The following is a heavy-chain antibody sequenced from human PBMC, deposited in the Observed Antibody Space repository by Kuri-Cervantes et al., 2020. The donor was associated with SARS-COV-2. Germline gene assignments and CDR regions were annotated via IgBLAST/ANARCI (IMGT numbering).Heavy chain of an antibody. Sequence: ASVKVSCKASGYTFSDHYMYWVRQAPGQRLEWMGIINPSGSGTRYPQRFQGRVTMTRDTSTSTVYMELSSLTSEDTAVYFCVVGFFSSRKWDYWGQGTLVTVSS. CDR2: INPSGSGT. V-gene: IGHV1-46*01. CDR1: GYTFSDHY. CDR3: VVGFFSSRKWDY. D-gene: IGHD2-15*01. J-gene: IGHJ4*02.